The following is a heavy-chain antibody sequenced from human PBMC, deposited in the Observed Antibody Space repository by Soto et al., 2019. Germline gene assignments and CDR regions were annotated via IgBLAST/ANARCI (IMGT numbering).Heavy chain of an antibody. Sequence: QVQLQQSGPGLVKPSQTLSLTCTVSGGSISYEYYHWTWIRQSPGKGLAWIGYIHYTGSIIYNASFKSRVTIPVDTSKDQVAVQLSPVTAADTAEYFCAREDDGGDRDYYGLDVWGQGTTVTVSS. D-gene: IGHD2-21*02. J-gene: IGHJ6*02. CDR3: AREDDGGDRDYYGLDV. CDR1: GGSISYEYYH. CDR2: IHYTGSI. V-gene: IGHV4-30-4*08.